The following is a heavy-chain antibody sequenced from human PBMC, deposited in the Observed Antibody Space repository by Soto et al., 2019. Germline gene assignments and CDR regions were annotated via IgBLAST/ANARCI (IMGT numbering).Heavy chain of an antibody. CDR2: IYYSGST. J-gene: IGHJ4*02. CDR3: AIVYVWNCISTSCPFGY. CDR1: GGSISSGDYY. V-gene: IGHV4-30-4*01. D-gene: IGHD2-2*01. Sequence: QVQLQESGPGLVKPSQTLSLTCTVSGGSISSGDYYWSWIRQPPGKGLEWIGYIYYSGSTYYNPSLKSRVTISVDTSKNQFSLKVSSVTAADTAVYYCAIVYVWNCISTSCPFGYWGQGTLVSVSS.